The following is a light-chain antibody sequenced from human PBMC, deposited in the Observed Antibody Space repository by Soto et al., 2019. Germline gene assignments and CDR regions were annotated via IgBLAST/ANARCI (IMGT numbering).Light chain of an antibody. J-gene: IGLJ1*01. CDR2: EGS. CDR3: CPYACSSTYN. CDR1: SSDVGSYNL. V-gene: IGLV2-23*01. Sequence: QSALTQPASVSGSPGQSITISCTGTSSDVGSYNLVSWYQQHPGKAPKLMIYEGSKRPSGVSNRFSGSKSGNTASLTISGLQAEDEVDYYWCPYACSSTYNFGTWPTLNVL.